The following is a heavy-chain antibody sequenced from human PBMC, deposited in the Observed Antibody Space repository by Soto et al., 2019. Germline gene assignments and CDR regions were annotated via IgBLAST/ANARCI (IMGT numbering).Heavy chain of an antibody. Sequence: PGGALQMACRASGFKFTSYWIGWVRQMPGKGLEWMGIIYPGDSDTRYSPSFQGQVTMSADKSISTAYLQWSSLKASDPAMYYCARHGASYLNYFDTWDKETLSTLAS. D-gene: IGHD3-10*01. V-gene: IGHV5-51*01. CDR3: ARHGASYLNYFDT. J-gene: IGHJ4*02. CDR2: IYPGDSDT. CDR1: GFKFTSYW.